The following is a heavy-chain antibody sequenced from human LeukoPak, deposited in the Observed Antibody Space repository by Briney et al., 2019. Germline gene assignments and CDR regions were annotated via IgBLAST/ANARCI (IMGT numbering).Heavy chain of an antibody. J-gene: IGHJ5*02. D-gene: IGHD3-10*01. Sequence: GGSLRLSCAASGFTFSSYAMHWVRQAPGKGLEYVSAISSNGGSTYYANSVKGRFTISRDNSKNTLYLQMGSLRAEDMAVYYCARDMFPAYYGSGSYEAPNNWFDPWGQGTLVTVSS. CDR3: ARDMFPAYYGSGSYEAPNNWFDP. V-gene: IGHV3-64*01. CDR1: GFTFSSYA. CDR2: ISSNGGST.